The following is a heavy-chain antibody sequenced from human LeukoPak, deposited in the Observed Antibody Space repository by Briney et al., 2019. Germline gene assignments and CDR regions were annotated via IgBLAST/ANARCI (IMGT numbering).Heavy chain of an antibody. CDR2: IIPIFGTA. D-gene: IGHD2-2*01. Sequence: SVKVSCKASGGTFSSYAISWVRQAPGQGLEWMGGIIPIFGTANYAQKFQGGVTITTDESTSTAYMELSSLRSEDTAVYYCASCGSSTSWYFMDVWGKGTTVTVSS. CDR3: ASCGSSTSWYFMDV. CDR1: GGTFSSYA. V-gene: IGHV1-69*05. J-gene: IGHJ6*03.